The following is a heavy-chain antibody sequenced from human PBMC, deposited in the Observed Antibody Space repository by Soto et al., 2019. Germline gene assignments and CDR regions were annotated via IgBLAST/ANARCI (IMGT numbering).Heavy chain of an antibody. CDR3: ARVGEYCSGGSCWFDY. Sequence: QVQLQESGPGLVKPSGTLSLTCAVSSGSISSSNWWSWVRQPPGKGLEWIGEIYHSGSTNYNPSLKIRVTISVDKSKNQFSLKLSSVTAADTAVYYCARVGEYCSGGSCWFDYWGQGTLVTVSS. D-gene: IGHD2-15*01. V-gene: IGHV4-4*02. J-gene: IGHJ4*02. CDR2: IYHSGST. CDR1: SGSISSSNW.